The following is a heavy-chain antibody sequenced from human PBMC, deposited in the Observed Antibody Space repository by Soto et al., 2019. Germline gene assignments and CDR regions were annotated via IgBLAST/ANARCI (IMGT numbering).Heavy chain of an antibody. J-gene: IGHJ4*02. CDR3: ARDQRWLQFTLDY. Sequence: MQLVESGGGLVQPGGSLRLSCAASGFTFSSYGMHWVRQAPGKGLEWVAVIWYDGSNKYYADSVKGRFTISRDNSKNTLYLQMNSLRAEDTAVYYCARDQRWLQFTLDYWGQGTLVTVSS. V-gene: IGHV3-33*01. CDR1: GFTFSSYG. CDR2: IWYDGSNK. D-gene: IGHD5-12*01.